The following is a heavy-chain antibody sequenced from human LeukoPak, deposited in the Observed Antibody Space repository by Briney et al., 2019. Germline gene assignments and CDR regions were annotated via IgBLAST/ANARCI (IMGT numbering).Heavy chain of an antibody. J-gene: IGHJ4*02. CDR1: GFTFSSYG. V-gene: IGHV3-30*02. D-gene: IGHD4-23*01. CDR2: IRYDGSNK. CDR3: AKDRWQTIDY. Sequence: GGSLRLSCAASGFTFSSYGMHWVRQAPGKGLEWVAFIRYDGSNKYYADSVKGRFTISRDNSKNTLYLQMNSLRAEDTAVYYCAKDRWQTIDYWGQGTLVTVSS.